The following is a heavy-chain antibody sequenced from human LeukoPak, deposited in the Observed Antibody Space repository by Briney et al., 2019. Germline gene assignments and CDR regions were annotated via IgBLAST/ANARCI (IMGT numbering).Heavy chain of an antibody. J-gene: IGHJ5*02. D-gene: IGHD3-10*01. Sequence: ASVKVSCKASGYTFTGCYMHWVRQAPGQGLEWMGWINPNSGGTNYAQKFQGRVTMTRDTSISTAYMELSRLRSDDTAVYYCARDRITMVRGVIGRYNWFDPWGQGTLVTVSS. V-gene: IGHV1-2*02. CDR1: GYTFTGCY. CDR2: INPNSGGT. CDR3: ARDRITMVRGVIGRYNWFDP.